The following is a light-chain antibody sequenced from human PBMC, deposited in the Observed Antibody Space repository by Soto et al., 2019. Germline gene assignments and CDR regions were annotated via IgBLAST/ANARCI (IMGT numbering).Light chain of an antibody. CDR2: SAS. J-gene: IGKJ4*01. Sequence: DIQMTQSPSSVSASVGDRVTISCRASQGISSWLALYQQKPGKAPKLLIYSASTLESGVPSRFSGSGSGTDFTLTISNLQPEDFATYYCQQVHSFPLSFGGGTKVDIK. CDR1: QGISSW. V-gene: IGKV1D-12*01. CDR3: QQVHSFPLS.